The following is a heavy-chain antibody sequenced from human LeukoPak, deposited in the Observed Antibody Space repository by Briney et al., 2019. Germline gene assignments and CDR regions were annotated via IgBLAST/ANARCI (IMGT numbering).Heavy chain of an antibody. D-gene: IGHD5-18*01. CDR1: GFTFTTYG. CDR2: ISVYNGNT. CDR3: ARGGDVDTTMAY. J-gene: IGHJ4*02. Sequence: ATAKVSSKVSGFTFTTYGISWVRRSPGAELKGMGRISVYNGNTNYAPNGQGRVTMTTDTSTSKAYLELRSLRADDTAVYYCARGGDVDTTMAYWGQGTLVTVSS. V-gene: IGHV1-18*01.